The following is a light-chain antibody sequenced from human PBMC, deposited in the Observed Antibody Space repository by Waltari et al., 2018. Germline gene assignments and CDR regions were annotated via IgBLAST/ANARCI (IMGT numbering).Light chain of an antibody. J-gene: IGKJ2*01. CDR3: QQFGSSVMYT. Sequence: EVVLTQSPGTLSLSPGERATLSCRANQSVSRSRIAWYLHRPGQAPRLLIYGASGRATGIPARFSGSGSGTDFSLTISRVEPEDFAVYYCQQFGSSVMYTFGQGTKLEIK. V-gene: IGKV3-20*01. CDR1: QSVSRSR. CDR2: GAS.